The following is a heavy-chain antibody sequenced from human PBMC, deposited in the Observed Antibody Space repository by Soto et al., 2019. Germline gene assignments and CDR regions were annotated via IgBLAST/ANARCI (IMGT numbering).Heavy chain of an antibody. CDR2: ISAYNGNT. J-gene: IGHJ5*02. CDR3: ARGIMVTMVRGVIINNWFDP. V-gene: IGHV1-18*01. Sequence: ASVKVSCKASGYTFTSYGISWVRQAPGQGLEWMGWISAYNGNTNYAQKLQGRVTMTTDTSTSTAYMELRSLRSDDTAVYYCARGIMVTMVRGVIINNWFDPWGQGTLVTVSS. D-gene: IGHD3-10*01. CDR1: GYTFTSYG.